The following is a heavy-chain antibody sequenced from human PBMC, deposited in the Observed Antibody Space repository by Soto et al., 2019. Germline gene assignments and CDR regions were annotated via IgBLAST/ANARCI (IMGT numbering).Heavy chain of an antibody. V-gene: IGHV1-46*01. CDR1: GYTFTSYY. Sequence: GASVKVSCKASGYTFTSYYMHWVRQAPGQGLEWMGIINPSGDSTSYAQKFQGRVTMTGDTSTSTVYMELSSLRSEDTAVYYCAIAVREDSSGGDAFDIWGQGTMVTVSS. CDR3: AIAVREDSSGGDAFDI. D-gene: IGHD2-15*01. CDR2: INPSGDST. J-gene: IGHJ3*02.